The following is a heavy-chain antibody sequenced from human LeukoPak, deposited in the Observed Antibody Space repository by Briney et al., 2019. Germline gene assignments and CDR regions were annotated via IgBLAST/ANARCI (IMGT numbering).Heavy chain of an antibody. CDR3: ARSELRYFDWLLTNNWFDP. Sequence: ASVKVSCKASGYTFTSYGISWVRQAPGQGLEWMGWISAYNGNTNYAQKLQGRVTMTTDTSTSTAYMELRSLRSDDTAVYYCARSELRYFDWLLTNNWFDPWGQGTLVTVSS. D-gene: IGHD3-9*01. CDR2: ISAYNGNT. V-gene: IGHV1-18*01. J-gene: IGHJ5*02. CDR1: GYTFTSYG.